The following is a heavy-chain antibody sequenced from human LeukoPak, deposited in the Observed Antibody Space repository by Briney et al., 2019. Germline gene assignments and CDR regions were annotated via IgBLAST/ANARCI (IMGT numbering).Heavy chain of an antibody. CDR1: GYTFTGYY. CDR2: INPNSGGT. CDR3: ARGARRIAVAGNGYFQH. J-gene: IGHJ1*01. D-gene: IGHD6-19*01. Sequence: ASVKVSCKASGYTFTGYYMHRVRQAPGQGLEWMGWINPNSGGTNYAQKFQGRVTMTRDTSISTAYMELSRLRSDDTAVYYCARGARRIAVAGNGYFQHWGQGTLVTVSS. V-gene: IGHV1-2*02.